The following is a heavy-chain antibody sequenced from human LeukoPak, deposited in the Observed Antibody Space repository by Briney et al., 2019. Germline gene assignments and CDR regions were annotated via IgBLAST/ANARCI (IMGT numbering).Heavy chain of an antibody. V-gene: IGHV2-70*11. CDR1: GFSLRTRGMC. Sequence: CGPTLFYPTPTLTLTCTFSGFSLRTRGMCVSWIRQPPGKALEWLARIDWDDDKYYSTSLKTRLTISKDTSKNQVDLTMTNMDPVDTATYYGARMVYDTKNFDYWGQGTLVTVSS. D-gene: IGHD3-22*01. J-gene: IGHJ4*02. CDR3: ARMVYDTKNFDY. CDR2: IDWDDDK.